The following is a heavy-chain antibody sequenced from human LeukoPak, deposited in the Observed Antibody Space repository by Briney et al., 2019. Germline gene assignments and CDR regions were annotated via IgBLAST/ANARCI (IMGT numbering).Heavy chain of an antibody. D-gene: IGHD3-22*01. CDR3: ARELRYYYDSSGYYEEDY. CDR2: ISSSGSTI. V-gene: IGHV3-48*03. Sequence: GGSLRLSCAASGFTFSSYEMNWVRQAPGKGLEWVSYISSSGSTIYYADSVKGRFTISRDNAKNSLYLQMNSPRAEDTAVYYCARELRYYYDSSGYYEEDYWGQGTLVTVSS. CDR1: GFTFSSYE. J-gene: IGHJ4*02.